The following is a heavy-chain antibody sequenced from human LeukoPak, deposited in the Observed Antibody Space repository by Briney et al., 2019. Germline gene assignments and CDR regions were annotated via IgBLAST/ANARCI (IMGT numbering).Heavy chain of an antibody. J-gene: IGHJ4*02. CDR2: ISSSGSTI. CDR3: AKPSPYCSSTSCYFDY. Sequence: GGSLRLSCPASGFTFSDYYMSWIRQAPGKGLEWVSYISSSGSTIYYADSVKGRFTIPRDNSKNTLYLQMNSLRAEDTAVYYCAKPSPYCSSTSCYFDYWGQGTLVTVSS. CDR1: GFTFSDYY. V-gene: IGHV3-11*04. D-gene: IGHD2-2*01.